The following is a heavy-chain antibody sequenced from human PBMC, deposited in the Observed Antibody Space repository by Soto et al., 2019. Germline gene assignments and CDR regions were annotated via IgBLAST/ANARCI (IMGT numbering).Heavy chain of an antibody. CDR2: IYYSGST. V-gene: IGHV4-39*01. J-gene: IGHJ4*02. CDR1: GGSISSSSYY. CDR3: ARHVVPRMVYAIWWFDY. D-gene: IGHD2-8*01. Sequence: SETLSLTCTVSGGSISSSSYYWGWIRQPPGKGLEWIGSIYYSGSTYYNPSLKSRVTISVDTSKNQFSLKLSSVTAADTAVYYCARHVVPRMVYAIWWFDYWGQGTLVTVSS.